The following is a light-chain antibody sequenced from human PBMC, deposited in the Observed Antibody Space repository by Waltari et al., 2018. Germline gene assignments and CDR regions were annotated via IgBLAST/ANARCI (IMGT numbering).Light chain of an antibody. J-gene: IGKJ1*01. CDR1: QTVRSNY. V-gene: IGKV3-20*01. CDR3: QQYVSPPET. Sequence: EIVVAQAPDTPSLSPGERATLPFRASQTVRSNYLAWFQQKPGQAPRLLIYGASSRATGIPDRFSGSGSGTDFTLTISRLEPEDFAVYYCQQYVSPPETFGHGTKVEI. CDR2: GAS.